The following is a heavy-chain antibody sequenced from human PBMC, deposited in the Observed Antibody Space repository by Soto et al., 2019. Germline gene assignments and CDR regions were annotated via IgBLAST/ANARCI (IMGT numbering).Heavy chain of an antibody. Sequence: QVQLVESGGGVVQPGRSLRLSCAASGFTFSSYGMHWVRQAPGKGLEWVAVISYDGSNKYYADSVKGRFTISRDNSKNTLYLQMNSLRAEDTAVYYCAKLCSSGHPFDYWGQGTLVTVSS. V-gene: IGHV3-30*18. CDR3: AKLCSSGHPFDY. D-gene: IGHD6-19*01. CDR2: ISYDGSNK. CDR1: GFTFSSYG. J-gene: IGHJ4*02.